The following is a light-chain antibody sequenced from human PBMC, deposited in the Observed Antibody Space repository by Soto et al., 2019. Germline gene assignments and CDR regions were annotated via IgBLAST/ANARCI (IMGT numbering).Light chain of an antibody. CDR2: GSD. CDR3: AAWDDSLNGYV. J-gene: IGLJ1*01. V-gene: IGLV1-44*01. Sequence: QSVLTQPPSASGTPGQRVTISFSGSSSNIGSKTVNWYQQLPGTAPKLLIYGSDQRPSGVPDRFSGSKSGTSASLAISGLQSEDEADYYCAAWDDSLNGYVFGTGTKVTVL. CDR1: SSNIGSKT.